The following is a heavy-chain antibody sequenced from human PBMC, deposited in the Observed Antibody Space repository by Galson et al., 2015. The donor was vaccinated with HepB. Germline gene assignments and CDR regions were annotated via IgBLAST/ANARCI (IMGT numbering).Heavy chain of an antibody. D-gene: IGHD4-23*01. CDR1: GFTFSSYS. Sequence: SLRLSCAASGFTFSSYSMNWVRQAPGKGLEWVSYISSSSSTIYYADSVKGRFTISRDNAKNTLYLQMNSLEVEDTATYYCATGLRWRFFNYWGQGIPVIVSS. CDR3: ATGLRWRFFNY. J-gene: IGHJ4*02. CDR2: ISSSSSTI. V-gene: IGHV3-48*01.